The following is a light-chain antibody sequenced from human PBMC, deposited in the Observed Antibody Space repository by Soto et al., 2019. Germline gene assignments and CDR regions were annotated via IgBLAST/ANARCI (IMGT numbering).Light chain of an antibody. Sequence: DIVMTQSPDSLAVSLGERATIKCRSSQSILKSSIKKNSLAWYQQKPGQSPRLLIYWASTRDSGVPDRFSGSGSGTDFTLTISRLQAEDVAVYYCQQYNSSSLTFGGGTKVEIK. CDR1: QSILKSSIKKNS. CDR2: WAS. V-gene: IGKV4-1*01. CDR3: QQYNSSSLT. J-gene: IGKJ4*01.